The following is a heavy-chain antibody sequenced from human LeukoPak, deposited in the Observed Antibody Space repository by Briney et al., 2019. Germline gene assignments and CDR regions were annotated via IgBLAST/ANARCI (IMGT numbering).Heavy chain of an antibody. CDR2: INPNSGGT. D-gene: IGHD2-2*01. CDR3: ARDRAIVVPAAMEIGYYYYYYGMDV. J-gene: IGHJ6*02. V-gene: IGHV1-2*04. Sequence: ASVKVSCKASGYTFTGYYMHWVRQAPGQGLEWMGRINPNSGGTNYAQKFQGWVTMTRDTSISTAYMELSRLRSDDTAVYYCARDRAIVVPAAMEIGYYYYYYGMDVWGQGTTVTVSS. CDR1: GYTFTGYY.